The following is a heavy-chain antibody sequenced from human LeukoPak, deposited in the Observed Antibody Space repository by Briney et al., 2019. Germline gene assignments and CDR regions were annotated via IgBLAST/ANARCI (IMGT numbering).Heavy chain of an antibody. CDR1: GGTFSSYA. D-gene: IGHD5-12*01. Sequence: SVTVSCKASGGTFSSYAISWVRQAPGQGLEWMGGIIPIFGTANYAQKFQGRVTITADKSTSTAYMELSSLRSEATAVYYCARDSGYDLSYYYYYMDVWGKGTTVTVSS. CDR2: IIPIFGTA. J-gene: IGHJ6*03. V-gene: IGHV1-69*06. CDR3: ARDSGYDLSYYYYYMDV.